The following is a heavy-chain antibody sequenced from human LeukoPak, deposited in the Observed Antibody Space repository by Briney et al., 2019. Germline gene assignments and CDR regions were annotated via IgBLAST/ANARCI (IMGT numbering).Heavy chain of an antibody. CDR2: ISYDGSNK. CDR1: GFTFSSYA. CDR3: GGEGGFGVFPSSFDS. V-gene: IGHV3-30*04. D-gene: IGHD3-16*01. J-gene: IGHJ4*02. Sequence: PGGSLRLSCAASGFTFSSYAMHWVRQAPGKGLEWVAVISYDGSNKYYADSVKGRFTISRDNSKNTLYLQMNSLRAEDTAVYYCGGEGGFGVFPSSFDSGGKETRVTVPS.